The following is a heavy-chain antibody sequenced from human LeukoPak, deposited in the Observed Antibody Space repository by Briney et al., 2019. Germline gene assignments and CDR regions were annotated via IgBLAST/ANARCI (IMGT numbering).Heavy chain of an antibody. D-gene: IGHD3-22*01. V-gene: IGHV4-59*01. CDR3: ARGLSSTYYYDSSGYYPRGVFDY. CDR2: IYYSGST. J-gene: IGHJ4*02. CDR1: GGSISSYY. Sequence: SETLSLTCTVSGGSISSYYWSWIRQPPGKGLEWIGYIYYSGSTNYNPSLKSRVTISVDTSKNQFSLKLSSVTAADTAVYHCARGLSSTYYYDSSGYYPRGVFDYWGQGTLVTVSS.